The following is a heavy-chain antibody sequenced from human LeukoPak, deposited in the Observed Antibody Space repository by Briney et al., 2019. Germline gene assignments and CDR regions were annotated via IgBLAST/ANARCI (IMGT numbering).Heavy chain of an antibody. CDR2: IYYSGST. D-gene: IGHD5-12*01. Sequence: SETLSLTCTVSGGSISSSNYYWGWIRQPPGKGLEWIGSIYYSGSTYYNPSLKSRVTISVDTSKNQFSLKLSSVTAADTAVYYCARRVYSGYTRFDFWGQGTLVTVSS. CDR3: ARRVYSGYTRFDF. CDR1: GGSISSSNYY. V-gene: IGHV4-39*01. J-gene: IGHJ4*02.